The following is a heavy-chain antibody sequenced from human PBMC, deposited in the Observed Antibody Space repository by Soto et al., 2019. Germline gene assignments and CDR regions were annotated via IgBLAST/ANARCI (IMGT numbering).Heavy chain of an antibody. Sequence: GSLRLSCAASGFTFSSYEMNWVRQAPGKGLEWVSYISSSGSTIYYADSVKGRFTISRDNAKNSLYLQMNSLRAEDTAVYYCARVEITMVRGGPYYYGMVVWGQGTTVTVSS. J-gene: IGHJ6*02. CDR3: ARVEITMVRGGPYYYGMVV. CDR1: GFTFSSYE. D-gene: IGHD3-10*01. V-gene: IGHV3-48*03. CDR2: ISSSGSTI.